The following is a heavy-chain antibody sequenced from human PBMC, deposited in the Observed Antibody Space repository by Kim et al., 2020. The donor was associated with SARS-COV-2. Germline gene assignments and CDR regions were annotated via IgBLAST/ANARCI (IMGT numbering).Heavy chain of an antibody. CDR2: IDSSSGTI. V-gene: IGHV3-48*02. CDR3: ARDSFVVGYSSGWFMDY. J-gene: IGHJ4*02. D-gene: IGHD6-19*01. CDR1: GFTFSSYT. Sequence: GGSLRLSCAASGFTFSSYTMNWVRQAPGKGLEWVSYIDSSSGTIHYADSVKGRFTISRDNAKNSLYLQMNSLRDEDTAVYYCARDSFVVGYSSGWFMDYWGQGTLVTVSS.